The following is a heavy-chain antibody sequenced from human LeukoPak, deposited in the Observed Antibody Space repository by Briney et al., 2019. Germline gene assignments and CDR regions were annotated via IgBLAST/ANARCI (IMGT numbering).Heavy chain of an antibody. CDR1: GYTFTGYY. CDR3: ARDRDSEYYDSSGYYYFDY. D-gene: IGHD3-22*01. J-gene: IGHJ4*02. V-gene: IGHV1-2*02. CDR2: INPNSGGT. Sequence: GASVKVSCKASGYTFTGYYMHWVRQAPGQGLEWIGWINPNSGGTNYAQKFQGRVTMTRDTSISTAYMELSRLRSDDTAVYYCARDRDSEYYDSSGYYYFDYWGQGTLVTVSS.